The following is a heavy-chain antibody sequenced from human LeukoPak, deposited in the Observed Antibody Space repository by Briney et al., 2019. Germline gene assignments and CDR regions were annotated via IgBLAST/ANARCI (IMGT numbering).Heavy chain of an antibody. V-gene: IGHV1-18*01. CDR3: AREGIAEPDTNWFDP. Sequence: GASVKVSCKASGYTFTSYGISWVRQAPGQGLEWMGWISAYNGNTNYAQKLQGRVTMTTDTSTSTAYMELSSLTSDDTAVYYCAREGIAEPDTNWFDPWGQGTLVTVSS. CDR2: ISAYNGNT. CDR1: GYTFTSYG. D-gene: IGHD6-13*01. J-gene: IGHJ5*02.